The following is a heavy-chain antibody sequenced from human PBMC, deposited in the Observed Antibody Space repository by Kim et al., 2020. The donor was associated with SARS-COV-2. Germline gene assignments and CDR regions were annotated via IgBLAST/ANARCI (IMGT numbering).Heavy chain of an antibody. V-gene: IGHV4-31*02. D-gene: IGHD6-19*01. Sequence: NPSLKSRVTISVDTSKNQFSLKLSSVTAADTAVYYCARDFSGWYYYGMDVWGQGTTVTVSS. CDR3: ARDFSGWYYYGMDV. J-gene: IGHJ6*02.